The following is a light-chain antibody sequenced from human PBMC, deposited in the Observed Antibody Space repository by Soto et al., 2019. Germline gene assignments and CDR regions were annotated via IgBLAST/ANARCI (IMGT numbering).Light chain of an antibody. V-gene: IGLV3-1*01. CDR2: QDI. J-gene: IGLJ2*01. Sequence: SYELTQPPSVSVSPGQIASITCSGDKLGDKYACWYQQKPGQSPVLVIYQDIKRPSGIPERFSGSNSGNTATLTISGTQAMDEADYYCQAWDSSTVVFGGGTKVTVL. CDR1: KLGDKY. CDR3: QAWDSSTVV.